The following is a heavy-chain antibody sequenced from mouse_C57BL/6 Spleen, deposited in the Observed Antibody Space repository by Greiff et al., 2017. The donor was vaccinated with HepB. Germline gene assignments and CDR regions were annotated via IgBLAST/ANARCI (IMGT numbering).Heavy chain of an antibody. CDR2: ISSGSSTI. J-gene: IGHJ1*03. Sequence: EVQLVESGGGLVKPGGSLKLSCAASGFTFSDYGMHWVRQAPEKGLEWVAYISSGSSTIYYADTVKGRFTISRDNAKNHLFLKMTSLRSEDTAMYYCARPDYYGSSHFDVWGTGTTVTVSS. CDR1: GFTFSDYG. D-gene: IGHD1-1*01. CDR3: ARPDYYGSSHFDV. V-gene: IGHV5-17*01.